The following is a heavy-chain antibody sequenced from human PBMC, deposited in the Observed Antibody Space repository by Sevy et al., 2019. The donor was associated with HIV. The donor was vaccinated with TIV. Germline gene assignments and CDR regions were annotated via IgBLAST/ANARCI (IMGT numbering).Heavy chain of an antibody. Sequence: GGSLKISCKSSGYSFTNYWIGWVRQVPGKGLEWMGIIYPGDSDIRYSPSFQGQVTISADKSISTAYLQWSSLKASDTAMYYCARHRLGYCSRTTCSGGDYWGQGTLVTVSS. V-gene: IGHV5-51*01. CDR2: IYPGDSDI. CDR3: ARHRLGYCSRTTCSGGDY. CDR1: GYSFTNYW. J-gene: IGHJ4*02. D-gene: IGHD2-2*01.